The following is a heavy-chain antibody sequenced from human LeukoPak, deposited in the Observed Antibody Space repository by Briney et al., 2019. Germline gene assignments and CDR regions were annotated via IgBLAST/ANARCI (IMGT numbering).Heavy chain of an antibody. V-gene: IGHV1-8*01. Sequence: ASVKVSCKSSGYTFTNYYIMWVRQATGQGPEGVGWMNSNSGNTGYSQKFQGRVTMTRDTSINTAYMELHSLTSEDTAVYYCARGRGGTVVRGYLDYWGQGTLVTVSS. CDR3: ARGRGGTVVRGYLDY. J-gene: IGHJ4*02. CDR2: MNSNSGNT. D-gene: IGHD3-10*01. CDR1: GYTFTNYY.